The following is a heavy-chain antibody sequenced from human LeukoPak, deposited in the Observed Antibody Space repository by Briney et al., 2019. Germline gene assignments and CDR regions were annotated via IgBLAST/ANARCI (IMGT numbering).Heavy chain of an antibody. D-gene: IGHD3-10*01. J-gene: IGHJ6*03. CDR2: IYTSGST. V-gene: IGHV4-4*07. CDR3: ARGRYYYGSGSYYYYYYMDV. Sequence: SETLSLTCTVSGGSISSYYWSWIRQPAGKGLEWIGRIYTSGSTNYNPSLKSRVTMSVDTSKNQFSLKLSSVTAADTAVYYCARGRYYYGSGSYYYYYYMDVWGKGTTVTVSS. CDR1: GGSISSYY.